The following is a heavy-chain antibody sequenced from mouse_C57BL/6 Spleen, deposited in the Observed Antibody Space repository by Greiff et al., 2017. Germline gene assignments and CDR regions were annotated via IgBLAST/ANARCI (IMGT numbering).Heavy chain of an antibody. CDR2: IHPNSGST. CDR1: GYTFTSYW. Sequence: QVQLQQPGAELVKPGASVKLSCKASGYTFTSYWMHWVKQRPGQGLEWIGMIHPNSGSTNYNEKFKSKATLTVDKSSSTAYMQLGSLTSEDSAVYYCANGNSWFAYWGQGTLVTVSA. J-gene: IGHJ3*01. CDR3: ANGNSWFAY. V-gene: IGHV1-64*01. D-gene: IGHD2-1*01.